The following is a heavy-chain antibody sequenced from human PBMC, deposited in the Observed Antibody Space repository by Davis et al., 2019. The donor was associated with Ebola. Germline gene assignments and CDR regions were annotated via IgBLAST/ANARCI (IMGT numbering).Heavy chain of an antibody. D-gene: IGHD5-24*01. CDR3: AGPREDYHFHPGY. CDR2: IYPGDSDT. CDR1: GYSFNSFW. Sequence: GESLKISCEGSGYSFNSFWIGWVRQMPGEGLEWMGIIYPGDSDTRYTPSFQGQVTISADKSISTAYLQWSSLKASDTAMYYCAGPREDYHFHPGYWGQGTLVTVSS. V-gene: IGHV5-51*01. J-gene: IGHJ4*02.